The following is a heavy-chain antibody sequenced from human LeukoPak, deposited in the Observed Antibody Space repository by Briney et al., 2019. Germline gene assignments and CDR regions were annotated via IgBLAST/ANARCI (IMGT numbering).Heavy chain of an antibody. CDR1: GFTFTSSA. V-gene: IGHV1-58*02. D-gene: IGHD6-19*01. CDR2: IFVGSGNT. J-gene: IGHJ5*02. CDR3: AAVSNREGSSGLYNWFDP. Sequence: GTSVKVSCKASGFTFTSSAMQWVRQARGQRLEWIGWIFVGSGNTNYAQKFQERVTITRDTSTSTADMELSSLRSEDTAVYYCAAVSNREGSSGLYNWFDPWGQGTLVTVSS.